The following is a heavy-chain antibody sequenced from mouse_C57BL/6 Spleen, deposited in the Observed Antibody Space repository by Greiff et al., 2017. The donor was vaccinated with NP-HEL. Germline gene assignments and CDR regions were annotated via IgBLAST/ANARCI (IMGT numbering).Heavy chain of an antibody. CDR1: GYTFTSYD. J-gene: IGHJ2*01. Sequence: QVQLKQSGPELVKPGASVKLSCKASGYTFTSYDINWVKQRPGQGLEWIGWIYPRDGSTKYNEKFKGKATLTVDTSSSTAYMELHSLTSEDSAVYFCAKNSYYGSSYGYFDYWGKGTTLTVSS. CDR2: IYPRDGST. D-gene: IGHD1-1*01. CDR3: AKNSYYGSSYGYFDY. V-gene: IGHV1-85*01.